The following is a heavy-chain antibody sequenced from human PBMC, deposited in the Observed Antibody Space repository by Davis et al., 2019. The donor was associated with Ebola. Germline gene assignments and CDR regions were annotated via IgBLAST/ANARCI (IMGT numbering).Heavy chain of an antibody. J-gene: IGHJ3*02. D-gene: IGHD3/OR15-3a*01. CDR3: ARGTRTLDI. Sequence: ASVKVSCKVSGYTLSELSMHWVRQAPGKGLEWMGGFDPEDGETIYAERFQGRVTMTEGTSTDTAFMYLNSLGSEDTAVYYWARGTRTLDIWGQGTMVTVSS. CDR2: FDPEDGET. V-gene: IGHV1-24*01. CDR1: GYTLSELS.